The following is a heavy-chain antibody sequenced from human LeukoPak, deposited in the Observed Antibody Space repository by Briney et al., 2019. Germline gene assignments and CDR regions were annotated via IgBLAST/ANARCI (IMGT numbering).Heavy chain of an antibody. CDR3: AREDLYGDYGTVTDY. CDR2: ISAYNGNT. V-gene: IGHV1-18*04. D-gene: IGHD4-17*01. CDR1: GYTFTGYY. Sequence: ASVKVSCKASGYTFTGYYMHWVRQAPGQGLEWMGWISAYNGNTNYAQKLQGRVTMTTDTSTSTAYMELRSLRSDDTAVYYCAREDLYGDYGTVTDYWGQGTLVTVSS. J-gene: IGHJ4*02.